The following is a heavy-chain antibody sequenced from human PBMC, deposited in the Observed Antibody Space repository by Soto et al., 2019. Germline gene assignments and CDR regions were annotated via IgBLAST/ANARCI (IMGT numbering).Heavy chain of an antibody. CDR1: GFTFSTYA. D-gene: IGHD2-15*01. CDR2: ITSLSSP. Sequence: EVQLLESGGGLVQPGGSLKLSCTASGFTFSTYAMSWVRQAPGKGLEWVSTITSLSSPYYADSVKGRFTISRDNSNNTLYLQMKRLRDEDTAVYYCAKGPLIVVVPFDSWGQGTLVTVSS. V-gene: IGHV3-23*01. J-gene: IGHJ4*02. CDR3: AKGPLIVVVPFDS.